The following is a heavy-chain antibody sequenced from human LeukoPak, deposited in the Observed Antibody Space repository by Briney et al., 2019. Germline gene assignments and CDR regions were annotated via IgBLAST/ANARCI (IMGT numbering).Heavy chain of an antibody. J-gene: IGHJ6*04. V-gene: IGHV1-69*01. CDR2: IIPIFGTA. CDR1: GGTFSSYA. D-gene: IGHD2-2*01. Sequence: SVKVSCKASGGTFSSYAISWVRQAPGQGLEWMGGIIPIFGTANYAQKFQGRVTITADESTSTAYMELSSLRSEDTAVYYYARDPDIVVVPAAKSYYGMDVWGKGTTVTVSS. CDR3: ARDPDIVVVPAAKSYYGMDV.